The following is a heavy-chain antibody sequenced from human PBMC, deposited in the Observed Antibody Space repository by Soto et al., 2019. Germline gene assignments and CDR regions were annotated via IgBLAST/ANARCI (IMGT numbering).Heavy chain of an antibody. CDR3: AKDPRNGYSYGYDFVFLQYFDY. CDR1: GFTFSSYG. J-gene: IGHJ4*02. CDR2: ISYDGSNK. Sequence: GGSLRLSCAASGFTFSSYGMHWVRQAPGKGLEWVAVISYDGSNKYYADSVKGRFTISRDNSKNTLYLQMNSLRAEDTAVYYWAKDPRNGYSYGYDFVFLQYFDYWGQGTLVTVSS. D-gene: IGHD5-18*01. V-gene: IGHV3-30*18.